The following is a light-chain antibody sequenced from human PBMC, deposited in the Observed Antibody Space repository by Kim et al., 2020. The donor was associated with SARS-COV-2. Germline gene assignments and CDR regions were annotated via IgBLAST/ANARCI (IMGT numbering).Light chain of an antibody. V-gene: IGKV1-27*01. J-gene: IGKJ1*01. CDR2: AAS. CDR1: RGIHNY. CDR3: QKYNTAPWT. Sequence: SASDGDRVTITCRASRGIHNYLAWYQQKPGKVPKLLIYAASTLHSGVPSRFSGSGSGTDFTLIISSLQPEDVATYYCQKYNTAPWTFGQGTKLEI.